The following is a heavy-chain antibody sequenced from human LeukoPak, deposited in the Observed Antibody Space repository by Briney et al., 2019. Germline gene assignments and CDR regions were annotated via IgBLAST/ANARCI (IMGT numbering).Heavy chain of an antibody. CDR2: IYYSGST. J-gene: IGHJ4*02. D-gene: IGHD2-2*02. Sequence: SETLSLTCTVSGGSISSSSYYWGWIRQPPGKGLEWIGSIYYSGSTYYNPSLKSRVTISVDTSKNQFSLKLSSVTAADTAVYYCARLPAAIGYYFDYWGQGTLVTVPS. V-gene: IGHV4-39*01. CDR3: ARLPAAIGYYFDY. CDR1: GGSISSSSYY.